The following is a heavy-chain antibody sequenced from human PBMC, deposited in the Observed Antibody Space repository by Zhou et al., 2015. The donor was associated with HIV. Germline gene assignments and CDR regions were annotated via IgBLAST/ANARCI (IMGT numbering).Heavy chain of an antibody. Sequence: QVHLVQSAPAMKKPGASVRVSCEIQSALGLKYFIHWVRQVPGEGLEWMGRMNPRTGGTNYAKTFEGRITVTQETATSSSQMHLNNLRADDTAIYFCAAQFESGGKVGYDVWGQGSLITVS. J-gene: IGHJ4*02. CDR3: AAQFESGGKVGYDV. CDR2: MNPRTGGT. CDR1: ALGLKYF. D-gene: IGHD2-15*01. V-gene: IGHV1-2*06.